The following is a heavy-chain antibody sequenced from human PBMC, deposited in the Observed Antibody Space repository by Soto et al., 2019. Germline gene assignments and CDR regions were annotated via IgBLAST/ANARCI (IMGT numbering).Heavy chain of an antibody. J-gene: IGHJ4*02. D-gene: IGHD3-22*01. CDR2: IYYSGST. Sequence: SETLSLTCTVSGSSISSSSYYWVWIGQPPGKGLEWIGSIYYSGSTYYNPSLKSRVTISVDTSKNQFSLKLSSVTAADTAVYYCARLVYDSSGYRPGWSQGTLVTVS. V-gene: IGHV4-39*01. CDR3: ARLVYDSSGYRPG. CDR1: GSSISSSSYY.